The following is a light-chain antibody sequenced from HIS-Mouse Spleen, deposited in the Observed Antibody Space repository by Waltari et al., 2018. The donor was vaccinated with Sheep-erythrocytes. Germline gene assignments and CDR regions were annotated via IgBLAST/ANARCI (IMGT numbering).Light chain of an antibody. CDR1: NIGSKN. CDR3: QVWDSSTVV. J-gene: IGLJ2*01. CDR2: RDS. Sequence: SYELTQPLSVSVALGQTARITCGGKNIGSKNVHGYQQKPGQAPVLGIYRDSNRPSGIPERFSGSNSGNTATLTISRAQAGDEADYYCQVWDSSTVVFGGGTKLTVL. V-gene: IGLV3-9*01.